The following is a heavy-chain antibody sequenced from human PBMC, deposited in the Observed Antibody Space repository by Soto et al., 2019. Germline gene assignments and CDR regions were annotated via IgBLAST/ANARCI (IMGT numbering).Heavy chain of an antibody. CDR1: GGSISSGGYS. J-gene: IGHJ4*02. CDR2: IYHSGST. D-gene: IGHD2-21*01. Sequence: QLQLQESGSGLVKPSQTLSLTCAVSGGSISSGGYSWSWIRQPPGKGLEWIGYIYHSGSTYYNPSPKSRVTTPEDRSKNHFSRKLSFVPAANTAVYYCARENKVFPGGYFDYWGQGTLVTVSS. V-gene: IGHV4-30-2*01. CDR3: ARENKVFPGGYFDY.